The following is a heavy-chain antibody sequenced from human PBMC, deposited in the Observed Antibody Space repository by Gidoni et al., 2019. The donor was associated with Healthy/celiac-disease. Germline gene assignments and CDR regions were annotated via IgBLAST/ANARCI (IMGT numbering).Heavy chain of an antibody. Sequence: QVQLVESGGGLVKPGGSLRLSCAASGFTFRDYYMSWIRQAPGKGLEWVSYISSSGSTIYYADSVKGRYTISRDNAKNSLYLQMNSLRAEDTAVYYCARDRSNFWSGYAGYYYGMDVWGQGTTVTVSS. CDR1: GFTFRDYY. D-gene: IGHD3-3*01. CDR3: ARDRSNFWSGYAGYYYGMDV. V-gene: IGHV3-11*01. J-gene: IGHJ6*02. CDR2: ISSSGSTI.